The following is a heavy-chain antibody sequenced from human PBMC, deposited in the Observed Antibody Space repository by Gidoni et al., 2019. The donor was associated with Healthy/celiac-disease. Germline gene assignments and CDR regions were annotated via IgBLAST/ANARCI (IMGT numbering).Heavy chain of an antibody. D-gene: IGHD1-1*01. CDR2: TYYRSKWYN. V-gene: IGHV6-1*01. CDR1: GDSVPSYRAA. J-gene: IGHJ3*02. Sequence: QLQQSGPGLVKPSQTLSLNCAISGDSVPSYRAAWNWIRQSPSRGLEWLGRTYYRSKWYNDYAVSVKSQITINPDTSKNQFSLQLNSVTPEDTAVYYCAREVLWNSESDAFDIWGQGTMVTVSS. CDR3: AREVLWNSESDAFDI.